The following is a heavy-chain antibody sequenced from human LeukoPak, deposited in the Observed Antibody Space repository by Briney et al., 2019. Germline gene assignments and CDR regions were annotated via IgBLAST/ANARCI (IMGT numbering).Heavy chain of an antibody. CDR2: ISRSDI. CDR3: ARDYGWAFDI. D-gene: IGHD4-17*01. Sequence: GGSLRLSCATSGFTFNSYSMNWVRQAPGKGLEWIAYISRSDINYADSVKDRFTISRDSAKNSLYLQMNGLRDEDTALYYCARDYGWAFDIWGQGTQVTVSS. V-gene: IGHV3-48*02. J-gene: IGHJ3*02. CDR1: GFTFNSYS.